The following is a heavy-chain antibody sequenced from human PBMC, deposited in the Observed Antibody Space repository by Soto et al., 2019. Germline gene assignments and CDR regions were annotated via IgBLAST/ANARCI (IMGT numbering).Heavy chain of an antibody. V-gene: IGHV3-23*01. Sequence: GGSLRLSCAASGFTFSSYAMSWVRQAPGKGLEWVSAISGSGGSTYYADSVKGRFTISRDNSKNTLYLQMNSLRAEDTAVYYCAKDHQYYYDSNWFDPWGQGTLVTVSS. CDR1: GFTFSSYA. J-gene: IGHJ5*02. CDR2: ISGSGGST. D-gene: IGHD3-22*01. CDR3: AKDHQYYYDSNWFDP.